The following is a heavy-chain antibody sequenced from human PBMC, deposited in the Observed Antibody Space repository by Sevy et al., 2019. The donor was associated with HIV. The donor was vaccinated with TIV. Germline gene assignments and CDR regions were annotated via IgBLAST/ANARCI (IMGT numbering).Heavy chain of an antibody. J-gene: IGHJ6*02. CDR1: GYTFTHYG. CDR3: ARDTHSVPSLGVVTKTAYGMDV. V-gene: IGHV1-18*01. D-gene: IGHD3-3*01. CDR2: IITYNGNT. Sequence: ASVKVSYRASGYTFTHYGISWVRQAPGQRLEWMGWIITYNGNTEYAQKVQGRVTMTTDTSTSTSYMELRSLRSDDTAVYYCARDTHSVPSLGVVTKTAYGMDVWGQGTTVTVSS.